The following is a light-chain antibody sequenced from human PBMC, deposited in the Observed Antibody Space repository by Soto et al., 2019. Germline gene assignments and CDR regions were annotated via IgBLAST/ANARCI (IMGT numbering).Light chain of an antibody. J-gene: IGKJ1*01. Sequence: EIVLTQSPGTLSLSPGETATLPCRASESVASNLGWYQQRPGQAPRLIIYRASTRATGIPARFSGSGSGTEFTLTINSLQSEDFAVYYCQQYHNLWAFGRGTKVDI. CDR3: QQYHNLWA. CDR1: ESVASN. CDR2: RAS. V-gene: IGKV3-15*01.